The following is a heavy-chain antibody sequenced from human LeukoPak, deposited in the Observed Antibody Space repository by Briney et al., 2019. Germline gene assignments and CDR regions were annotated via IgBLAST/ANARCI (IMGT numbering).Heavy chain of an antibody. CDR1: GFTFSSYA. CDR3: AKRSIPVAVYYYGMDV. J-gene: IGHJ6*02. CDR2: ISYDGSNK. D-gene: IGHD6-19*01. V-gene: IGHV3-30-3*02. Sequence: GGSLRLSCAASGFTFSSYAMHWVRQAPGKGLEWVAVISYDGSNKYYADSVKGRFTISRDNTKNTLYLQMHSLRAEDTAVYYCAKRSIPVAVYYYGMDVWGQGTTVTVSS.